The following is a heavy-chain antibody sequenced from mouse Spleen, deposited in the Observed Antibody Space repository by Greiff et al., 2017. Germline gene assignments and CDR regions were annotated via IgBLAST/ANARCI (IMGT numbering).Heavy chain of an antibody. CDR2: IYPSDSET. Sequence: QVQLQQPGAELVRPGSSVKLSCKASGYTFTSYWMDWVKQRPGQGLEWIGNIYPSDSETHYNQKFKDKATLTVDKSSSTAYMQLSSLTSEDSAVYYCARDYYDGRGYWGQGTTLTVSS. J-gene: IGHJ2*01. CDR3: ARDYYDGRGY. V-gene: IGHV1-61*01. D-gene: IGHD1-1*01. CDR1: GYTFTSYW.